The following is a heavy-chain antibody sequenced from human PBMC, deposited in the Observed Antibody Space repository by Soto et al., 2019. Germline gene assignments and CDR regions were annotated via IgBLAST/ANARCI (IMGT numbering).Heavy chain of an antibody. CDR3: ATGNVDSMLEY. V-gene: IGHV4-4*02. CDR1: DGSISTYDW. Sequence: QVQLHESGPGLVQPSETLSLTCVVSDGSISTYDWWTWVRQPPGQGLEWIGKMFHSGGADYSPSLKSRVTISADSSKNHFSLRLTAVTAADTAVYYCATGNVDSMLEYWGQGTQVAGSS. D-gene: IGHD3-3*01. CDR2: MFHSGGA. J-gene: IGHJ4*02.